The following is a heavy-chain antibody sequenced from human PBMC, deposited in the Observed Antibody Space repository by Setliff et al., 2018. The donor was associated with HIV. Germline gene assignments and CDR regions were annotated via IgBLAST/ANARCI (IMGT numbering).Heavy chain of an antibody. CDR1: GGSISNSSSN. J-gene: IGHJ5*02. D-gene: IGHD1-26*01. CDR3: ARATSPRPKVRGVYFDP. V-gene: IGHV4-39*01. CDR2: IYYTGLS. Sequence: SETLSLTCTVSGGSISNSSSNWGWIRQPPGKGREFIGTIYYTGLSYYTPSLQSRVTISVATSKNQFPLKLASVTAADTAVYYCARATSPRPKVRGVYFDPWGQGTLVTVSS.